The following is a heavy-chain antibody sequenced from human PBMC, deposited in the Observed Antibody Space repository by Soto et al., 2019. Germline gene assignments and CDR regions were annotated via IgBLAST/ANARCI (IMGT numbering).Heavy chain of an antibody. CDR3: AHRRSDYYDSSGSDAFDI. CDR1: GFSLSTSGVG. CDR2: IYWDDDK. Sequence: QITLKESGPTLVKPTQTLTLTCTFSGFSLSTSGVGVGWIRQPPGKALEWLALIYWDDDKRYSPSLKSRLTITKDTSKNQVVLTMTNMDPVDTATYYCAHRRSDYYDSSGSDAFDIWGQGTMVTVSS. D-gene: IGHD3-22*01. J-gene: IGHJ3*02. V-gene: IGHV2-5*02.